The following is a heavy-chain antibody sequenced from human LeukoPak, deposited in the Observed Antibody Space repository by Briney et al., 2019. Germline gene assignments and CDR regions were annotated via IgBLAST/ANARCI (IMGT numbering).Heavy chain of an antibody. J-gene: IGHJ6*03. V-gene: IGHV3-7*01. CDR3: AREHYFYYMDG. Sequence: GGSLRLSCAASGFTFSSYGMHWVRQAPGKGLEWVAIVNQGGTQKYYVDSVKGRFTISRDNAENSLYLQMNSLRAEDTAVYYCAREHYFYYMDGWGKGTTVTVSS. CDR1: GFTFSSYG. CDR2: VNQGGTQK.